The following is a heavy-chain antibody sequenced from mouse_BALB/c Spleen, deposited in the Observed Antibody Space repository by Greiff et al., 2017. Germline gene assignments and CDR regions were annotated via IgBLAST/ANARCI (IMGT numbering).Heavy chain of an antibody. V-gene: IGHV5-6-5*01. D-gene: IGHD2-10*01. CDR1: GFTFSSYA. J-gene: IGHJ2*01. CDR2: ISSGGST. Sequence: EVQLVESGGGLVKPGGSLKLSCAASGFTFSSYAMSWVRQTPEKRLEWVASISSGGSTYYPDSVKGRFTISRDNARNILYLQMSSLRSEDTAMYYCAREPYYGNLDYWGQGTTLTVSS. CDR3: AREPYYGNLDY.